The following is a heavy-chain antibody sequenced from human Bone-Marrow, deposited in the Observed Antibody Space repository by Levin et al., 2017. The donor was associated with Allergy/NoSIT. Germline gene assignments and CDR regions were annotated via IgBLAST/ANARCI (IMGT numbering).Heavy chain of an antibody. D-gene: IGHD3-9*01. J-gene: IGHJ4*02. CDR3: ARDWALTGIDEPTILNDH. CDR2: IWSDGNNQ. Sequence: TGGSLRLSCEASGFTFRNYAMHWVRQAPGKGLEWVAVIWSDGNNQYYAGPVKGRFIISRDNSKNTLYLQMNSLRAEDTGSCYCARDWALTGIDEPTILNDHWGQGTWSPSPQ. V-gene: IGHV3-33*01. CDR1: GFTFRNYA.